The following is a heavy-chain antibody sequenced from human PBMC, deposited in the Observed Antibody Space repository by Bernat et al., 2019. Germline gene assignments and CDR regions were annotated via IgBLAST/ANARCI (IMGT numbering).Heavy chain of an antibody. CDR2: IKEDGGEK. D-gene: IGHD5-12*01. Sequence: EVQLVESGGGLVQPGGSLRLSCAASGFTFNNYWMSWVRQAPGKGLEWVANIKEDGGEKYYVDSVKGRFTISRDNAKNSLYLQVNSLRAEDAAVYYCARVRNVDIVAMRGYFDNWGQGTLVTVSS. J-gene: IGHJ4*02. CDR3: ARVRNVDIVAMRGYFDN. V-gene: IGHV3-7*01. CDR1: GFTFNNYW.